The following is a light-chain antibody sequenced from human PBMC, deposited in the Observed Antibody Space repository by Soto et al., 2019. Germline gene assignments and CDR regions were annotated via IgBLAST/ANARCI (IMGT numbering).Light chain of an antibody. CDR3: QQFSSYPLT. CDR2: DAS. CDR1: QSVSSY. J-gene: IGKJ4*01. V-gene: IGKV3D-20*01. Sequence: EIVMTQSPATLSVSPGERATLSCRASQSVSSYLAWYQQKPGLAPRLLIYDASSRATGIPDRFSGSGSGTDFTLTISRLEPEDFAVYYCQQFSSYPLTFGGGTKVDIK.